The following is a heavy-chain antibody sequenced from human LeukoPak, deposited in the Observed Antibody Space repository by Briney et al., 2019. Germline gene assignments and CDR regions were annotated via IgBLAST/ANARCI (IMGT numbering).Heavy chain of an antibody. D-gene: IGHD2-8*02. J-gene: IGHJ4*02. CDR3: AGHHPRNTVDF. CDR1: GGSISSYY. Sequence: PSETLSLTCTVSGGSISSYYWSWIRQPPGKGLEWIGYISYSGSTNSNPSLKSRVTISLDTSKNQFSLKLSSVTAADTAVYYCAGHHPRNTVDFWGQGTLVTFSS. CDR2: ISYSGST. V-gene: IGHV4-59*08.